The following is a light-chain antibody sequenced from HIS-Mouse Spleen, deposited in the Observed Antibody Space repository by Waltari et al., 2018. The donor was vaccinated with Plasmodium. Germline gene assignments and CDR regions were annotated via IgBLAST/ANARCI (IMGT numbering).Light chain of an antibody. CDR1: QSISSY. J-gene: IGKJ4*01. V-gene: IGKV1-39*01. CDR3: QQSYSTPPT. Sequence: DIQMTQSPSSLSASVGDRVTITCRASQSISSYLNWYQQKPGKAPKLLIYAASSLQSGVPSRFSGSGSVTDFTLTISSLQPEDFATYYGQQSYSTPPTFGGGTKVEIK. CDR2: AAS.